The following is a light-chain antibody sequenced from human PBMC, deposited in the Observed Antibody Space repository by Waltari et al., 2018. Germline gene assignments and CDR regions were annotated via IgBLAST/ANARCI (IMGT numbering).Light chain of an antibody. Sequence: QSVLTQPPSVSGTPGQRVTISCSGSTSNIGAGHDVHWYQHLPGTAPTRLIYVRNAGPSWVPGRFVGSKSGTSASLAISGLQAAEEADYFCQSFDNMLSGGVVFGGGTKLAVL. CDR1: TSNIGAGHD. CDR2: VRN. CDR3: QSFDNMLSGGVV. J-gene: IGLJ2*01. V-gene: IGLV1-40*01.